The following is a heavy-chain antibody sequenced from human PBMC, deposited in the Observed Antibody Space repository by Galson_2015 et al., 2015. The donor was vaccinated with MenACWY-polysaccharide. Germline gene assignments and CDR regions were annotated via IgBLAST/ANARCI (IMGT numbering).Heavy chain of an antibody. D-gene: IGHD1-14*01. CDR3: ATAPDNYYYYYGMDV. J-gene: IGHJ6*02. Sequence: SLRLSCAASGFTFSSYSMNWVRQAPGKGLEWVSYISSSSSTIYYADSVKGRFTISRDNAKNPLYLQMNSLRAEDTAVYYCATAPDNYYYYYGMDVWGQGTTVTVSS. CDR1: GFTFSSYS. CDR2: ISSSSSTI. V-gene: IGHV3-48*01.